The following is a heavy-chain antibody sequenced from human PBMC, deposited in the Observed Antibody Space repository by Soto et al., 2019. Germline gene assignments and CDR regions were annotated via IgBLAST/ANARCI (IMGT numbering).Heavy chain of an antibody. CDR2: ISGSGGST. Sequence: GGSPRLSCAASGFTFSSYAMSWVRQAPGKGLEWVSAISGSGGSTYYADSVKGRFTISRDNSKNTLYLQMNSLRAEDTAVYYCAKDSDGTLPHLYDYWGQGTLVTVSS. CDR1: GFTFSSYA. V-gene: IGHV3-23*01. CDR3: AKDSDGTLPHLYDY. J-gene: IGHJ4*02.